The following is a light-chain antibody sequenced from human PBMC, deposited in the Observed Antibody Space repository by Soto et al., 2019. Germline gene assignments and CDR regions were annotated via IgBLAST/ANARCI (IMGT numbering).Light chain of an antibody. V-gene: IGLV2-14*01. CDR2: EVT. CDR3: SSYTTSSTYV. CDR1: RNDVGSYNS. J-gene: IGLJ1*01. Sequence: QSVLTQPASVSGSPGQSITISCTGTRNDVGSYNSVSWYQQHPGKAPKLMIYEVTNRPSGVSNRFSASKSGNTAPLTISGLQAEDEAGFYCSSYTTSSTYVFGTGTKVTVL.